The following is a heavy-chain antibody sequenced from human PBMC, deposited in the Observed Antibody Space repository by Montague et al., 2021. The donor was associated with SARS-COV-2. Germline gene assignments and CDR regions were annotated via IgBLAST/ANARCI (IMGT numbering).Heavy chain of an antibody. CDR2: IYYSGST. J-gene: IGHJ5*02. D-gene: IGHD3-16*02. Sequence: SETLSLTCTVSGGSISSSSYYWGWIRQPPGKGLEWIGSIYYSGSTYYNPSLKSRVTISVDTSKNQFSLKLSSVTAADTAVYYCARALIMITFGGVIAHRFDPWGQGTLVTASS. V-gene: IGHV4-39*07. CDR3: ARALIMITFGGVIAHRFDP. CDR1: GGSISSSSYY.